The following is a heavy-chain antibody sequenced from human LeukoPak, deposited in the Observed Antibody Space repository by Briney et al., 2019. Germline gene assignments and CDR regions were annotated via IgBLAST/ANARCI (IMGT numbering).Heavy chain of an antibody. Sequence: SETLSLTCAVYGGSFSGYYWSWIRQPPGKGLEWIGEINHSGSTNYNPSLKSRVTISVDTSKNQFSLKLSSVTAADTAVYYCAREGAYCGGDCYVDYWGQGTLVTVSS. CDR2: INHSGST. V-gene: IGHV4-34*01. CDR3: AREGAYCGGDCYVDY. CDR1: GGSFSGYY. J-gene: IGHJ4*02. D-gene: IGHD2-21*01.